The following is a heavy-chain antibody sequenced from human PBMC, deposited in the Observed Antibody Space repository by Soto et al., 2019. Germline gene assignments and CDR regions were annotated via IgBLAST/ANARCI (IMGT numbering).Heavy chain of an antibody. CDR3: ASGPRFSDPFDP. Sequence: QVQLQESGPGLVKPSETLSLTCTVSGGAIRGYYWTWIRQPAGKGLEWIGRIYSSGGTKYNPSLKSRVDMLLDRTKTQYSLMLNSVTAADTAVYFWASGPRFSDPFDPWGQGTLVTVSS. CDR2: IYSSGGT. J-gene: IGHJ5*02. V-gene: IGHV4-4*07. D-gene: IGHD3-3*01. CDR1: GGAIRGYY.